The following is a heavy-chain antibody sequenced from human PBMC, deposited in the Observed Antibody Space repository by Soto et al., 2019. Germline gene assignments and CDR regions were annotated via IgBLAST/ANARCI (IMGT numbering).Heavy chain of an antibody. V-gene: IGHV3-21*01. J-gene: IGHJ4*02. Sequence: PGGSLRLSCTGSGFPFSAYNINWVRQAPGKGLEWASSITVGSSHIYQPNSMKGRFTISRDDAKNSVYLQIDSLRDEDTALYYCSRSPEVGVRGAYWGQGNLVTVS. CDR1: GFPFSAYN. CDR2: ITVGSSHI. CDR3: SRSPEVGVRGAY. D-gene: IGHD3-16*01.